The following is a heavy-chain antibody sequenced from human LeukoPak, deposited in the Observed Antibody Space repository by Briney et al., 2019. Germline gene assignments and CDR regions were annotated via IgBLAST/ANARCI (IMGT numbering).Heavy chain of an antibody. CDR2: IFSNGGT. CDR3: ARAERDYFGSAPFDL. J-gene: IGHJ4*02. V-gene: IGHV4-31*03. D-gene: IGHD3-10*01. Sequence: SQTLSLTCTVSTGSNNRGGFYLSWVRQPPGKGLEWLGYIFSNGGTYYNPSLESRLSISGDSSKTQFSLRLTSVTAADTAVYYCARAERDYFGSAPFDLWGQGTLVTVSS. CDR1: TGSNNRGGFY.